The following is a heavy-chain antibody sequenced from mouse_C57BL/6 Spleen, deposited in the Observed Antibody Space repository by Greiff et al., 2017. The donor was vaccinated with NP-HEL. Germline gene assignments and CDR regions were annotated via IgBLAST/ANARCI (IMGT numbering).Heavy chain of an antibody. CDR3: VRPLYDGYYSAWFAY. Sequence: GGGLVQPKGSLKLSCAASGFSFNTYAMNWVRQAPGKGLEWVARIRSKSNNYATYYADSVKDRFTISRDDSESMLYLQMNNLKTEDTAMYYCVRPLYDGYYSAWFAYWGQGTLVTVSA. J-gene: IGHJ3*01. V-gene: IGHV10-1*01. D-gene: IGHD2-3*01. CDR2: IRSKSNNYAT. CDR1: GFSFNTYA.